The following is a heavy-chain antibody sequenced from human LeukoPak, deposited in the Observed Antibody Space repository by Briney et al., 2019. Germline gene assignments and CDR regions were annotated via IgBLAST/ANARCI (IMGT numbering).Heavy chain of an antibody. CDR1: GFTFSSYS. CDR3: ARDSTVATYYGVDV. CDR2: ISSSSSYI. J-gene: IGHJ6*02. V-gene: IGHV3-21*01. D-gene: IGHD6-19*01. Sequence: GGSLRLSCAASGFTFSSYSMNWVRQAPGKGLEWVSSISSSSSYIYYADSVKGRFTISRDNAKNSLYLQMNSLRAEDTAVYYCARDSTVATYYGVDVWGQGTTVTVSS.